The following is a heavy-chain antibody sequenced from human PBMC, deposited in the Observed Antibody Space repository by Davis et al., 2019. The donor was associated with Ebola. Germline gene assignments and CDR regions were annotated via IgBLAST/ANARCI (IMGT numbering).Heavy chain of an antibody. Sequence: GSLRLSCTVSGGSISSYYWSWIRQPPGKGLEWIGYIYYSGSTNYNPSLKSRVTISVDTSKNQFSLKLSSVTAADTAVYYCARRGYDFHRWFDPWGQGTLVTVSS. CDR3: ARRGYDFHRWFDP. D-gene: IGHD3-3*01. CDR1: GGSISSYY. V-gene: IGHV4-59*08. J-gene: IGHJ5*02. CDR2: IYYSGST.